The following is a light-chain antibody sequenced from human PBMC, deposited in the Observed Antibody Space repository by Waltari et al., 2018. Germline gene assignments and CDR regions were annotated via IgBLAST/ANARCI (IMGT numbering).Light chain of an antibody. Sequence: QSALTQPASVSGSPGQSITISCTGTNNDIGSYNFVSWYQRHPGKAPKLMIFDVTRWSSGVSHRFSGSKSGNTASLTISGLQPEDEADYFCASYTSTNTVVFGGGTRVTVL. V-gene: IGLV2-14*01. CDR3: ASYTSTNTVV. J-gene: IGLJ2*01. CDR2: DVT. CDR1: NNDIGSYNF.